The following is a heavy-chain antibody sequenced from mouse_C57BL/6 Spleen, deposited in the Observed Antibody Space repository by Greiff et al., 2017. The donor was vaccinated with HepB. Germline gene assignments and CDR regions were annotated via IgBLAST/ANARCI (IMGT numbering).Heavy chain of an antibody. CDR1: GYTFTSYG. CDR2: IYPRSGNT. D-gene: IGHD2-4*01. Sequence: VQLVESGAELARPGASVKLSCKASGYTFTSYGISWVKQRTGQGLEWIGEIYPRSGNTYYNEKFKGKATLTADKSSSTAYMELRSLTSEDSAVYFCARRRIYYDYDVPFAYWGQGTLVTVSA. CDR3: ARRRIYYDYDVPFAY. V-gene: IGHV1-81*01. J-gene: IGHJ3*01.